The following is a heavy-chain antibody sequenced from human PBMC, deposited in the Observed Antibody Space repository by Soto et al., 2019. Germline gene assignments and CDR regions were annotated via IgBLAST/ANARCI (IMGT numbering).Heavy chain of an antibody. CDR2: IIPIFGTA. D-gene: IGHD3-22*01. V-gene: IGHV1-69*06. Sequence: SVKVSCKASEDTFRNYAISWVRQAPGQGLEWMGGIIPIFGTANYAQKFQGRVTITADTSANTVYLELSSLRSEDTAVYYCASTKYDSSAYYYWCLGLWGRGTLVTVSS. CDR3: ASTKYDSSAYYYWCLGL. J-gene: IGHJ2*01. CDR1: EDTFRNYA.